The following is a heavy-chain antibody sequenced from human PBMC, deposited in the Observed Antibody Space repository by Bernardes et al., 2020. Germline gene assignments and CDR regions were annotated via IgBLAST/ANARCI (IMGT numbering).Heavy chain of an antibody. CDR2: SSHNEST. CDR1: GCSISSNN. Sequence: SETLSLTCAVYGCSISSNNLSWSRNRPAQGLELMGVSSHNESTNYNPSLKSRVTISVDTSKNQFSRKLISVTAADTAVYYCSRYLGYCSSPSCYGYWFDPWGQGTLVTVSS. V-gene: IGHV4-34*01. D-gene: IGHD2-2*01. J-gene: IGHJ5*02. CDR3: SRYLGYCSSPSCYGYWFDP.